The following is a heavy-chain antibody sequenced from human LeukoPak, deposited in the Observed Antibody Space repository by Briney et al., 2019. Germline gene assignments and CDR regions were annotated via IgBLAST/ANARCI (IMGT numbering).Heavy chain of an antibody. D-gene: IGHD1-1*01. J-gene: IGHJ4*02. Sequence: SETLSLTCAISGGSISSSNWWTWVRPPPGKGLEWVGEIYLRGNTNYNPSLESRVTISVEESKTQLSLRLESVTAADTAVYYCAREQAGTSHYWGQGTLVTVSS. CDR3: AREQAGTSHY. CDR1: GGSISSSNW. V-gene: IGHV4-4*02. CDR2: IYLRGNT.